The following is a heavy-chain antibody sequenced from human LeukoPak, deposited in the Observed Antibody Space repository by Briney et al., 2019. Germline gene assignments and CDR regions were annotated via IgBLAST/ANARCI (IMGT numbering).Heavy chain of an antibody. Sequence: PGGSLRLSCAASGFPFSNYWMHWVRQVPGKGLVWVSRMNSDGSSISYADSVKGRFTISRDNAKNTLYLQMNSLRAEDAAVYYCATVSRSSGRGYFDYWGQGTLVTVSS. J-gene: IGHJ4*02. CDR3: ATVSRSSGRGYFDY. V-gene: IGHV3-74*01. CDR1: GFPFSNYW. CDR2: MNSDGSSI. D-gene: IGHD6-19*01.